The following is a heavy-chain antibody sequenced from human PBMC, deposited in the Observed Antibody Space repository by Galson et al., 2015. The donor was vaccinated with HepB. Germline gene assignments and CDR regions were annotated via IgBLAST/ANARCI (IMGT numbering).Heavy chain of an antibody. CDR2: ISYDGSNK. D-gene: IGHD6-19*01. CDR3: ARDEPVAGTS. Sequence: SLRLSCAASGFTFSSYAMHWVRQAPGKGLEWVAVISYDGSNKYYADSVKGRFTISRDNSKNTLYLQMNSLRAEDTAVYYRARDEPVAGTSWGQGTLVTVSS. V-gene: IGHV3-30-3*01. J-gene: IGHJ4*02. CDR1: GFTFSSYA.